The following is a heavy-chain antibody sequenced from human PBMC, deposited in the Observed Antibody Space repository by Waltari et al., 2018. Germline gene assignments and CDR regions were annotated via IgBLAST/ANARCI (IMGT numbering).Heavy chain of an antibody. J-gene: IGHJ4*02. Sequence: QVQLQQWGAGLLKPSETLSLTCAVYGGSFSGYYWSGIRQPPGKGLEWIGEINHSGSTNYNPSLKSRVTISVDTSKNQFSLKLSSVTAADTAVYYCASAPILYTAMVTVYFDYWGQGTLVTVSS. CDR1: GGSFSGYY. D-gene: IGHD5-18*01. CDR2: INHSGST. V-gene: IGHV4-34*01. CDR3: ASAPILYTAMVTVYFDY.